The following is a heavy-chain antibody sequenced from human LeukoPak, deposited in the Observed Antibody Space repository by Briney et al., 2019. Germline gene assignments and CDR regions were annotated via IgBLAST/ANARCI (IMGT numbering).Heavy chain of an antibody. CDR3: ARTSGGYAFDY. J-gene: IGHJ4*02. D-gene: IGHD6-19*01. V-gene: IGHV4-4*07. Sequence: ASDTLSLTCTVSNGSVTEYYWSWIRQPAGKGLEWIGRIYTSGSTNYNPSLKSRVTMSVDTSKNQFSLKLSSVTAADTAVYYCARTSGGYAFDYWGQGTLVTVSS. CDR1: NGSVTEYY. CDR2: IYTSGST.